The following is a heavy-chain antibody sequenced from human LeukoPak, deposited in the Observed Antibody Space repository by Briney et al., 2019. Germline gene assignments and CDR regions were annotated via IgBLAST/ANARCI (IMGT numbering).Heavy chain of an antibody. CDR2: ISSSGSTI. V-gene: IGHV3-48*03. CDR3: ARDYHTYGDYHAFDF. CDR1: GFTFSSYE. D-gene: IGHD4-17*01. J-gene: IGHJ3*01. Sequence: PGGSLRLSCAASGFTFSSYEMNWVRQAPGKGLEWVSYISSSGSTIYYADSVKGRFTISRDNAKNSLYLQMNSLRAEDTAVYYCARDYHTYGDYHAFDFWGQGTMVTVSS.